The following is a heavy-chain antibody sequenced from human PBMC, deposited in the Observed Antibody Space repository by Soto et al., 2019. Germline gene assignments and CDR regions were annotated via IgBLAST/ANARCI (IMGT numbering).Heavy chain of an antibody. CDR1: GFSLSNARMG. Sequence: QVTLKESGPVLVKPTETLTLTCTVSGFSLSNARMGVSWIRQPPGKALEWLAHIFSNDEKSYSTSLKSRLTIAKDTSQGPVTLSXTNMDPVDTATYYCARIRVYYDSSGPTPRMRYFDLWGRGTLVTVSS. CDR2: IFSNDEK. D-gene: IGHD3-22*01. V-gene: IGHV2-26*01. J-gene: IGHJ2*01. CDR3: ARIRVYYDSSGPTPRMRYFDL.